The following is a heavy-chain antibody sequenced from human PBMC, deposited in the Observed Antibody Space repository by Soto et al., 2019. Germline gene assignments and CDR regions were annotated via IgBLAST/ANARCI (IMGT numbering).Heavy chain of an antibody. D-gene: IGHD3-22*01. Sequence: PSETLSLTCTVSGGSISSYYWSWIRQPPGKGLEWIGDINQSGSTNYNPSLKSRVTISVDTSKNQFSLKLSSVTAADTAVYYCARGYYYDSSLRYWGQGTLVTVSS. V-gene: IGHV4-59*12. CDR3: ARGYYYDSSLRY. CDR2: INQSGST. CDR1: GGSISSYY. J-gene: IGHJ4*02.